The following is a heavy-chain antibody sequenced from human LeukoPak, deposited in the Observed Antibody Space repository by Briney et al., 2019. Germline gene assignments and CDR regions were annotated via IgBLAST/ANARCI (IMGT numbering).Heavy chain of an antibody. CDR1: GGSFSGYY. V-gene: IGHV4-34*01. CDR2: INHSGST. CDR3: ARDYYDSSGYYYETNLWAFDI. J-gene: IGHJ3*02. Sequence: SETLSLTCAVYGGSFSGYYWSWIRQPPGKGLEWIGEINHSGSTNYNPSLKSRVTISVDTSKNQFSLKLSSVTAADTAVYYCARDYYDSSGYYYETNLWAFDIWGQGTMVTVSS. D-gene: IGHD3-22*01.